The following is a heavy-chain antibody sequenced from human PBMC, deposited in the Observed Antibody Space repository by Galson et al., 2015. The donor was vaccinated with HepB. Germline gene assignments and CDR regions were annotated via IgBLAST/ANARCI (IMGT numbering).Heavy chain of an antibody. V-gene: IGHV4-34*01. Sequence: ETLSLTCAVYGGSFSGYYWSWIRQPPGKGLEWIGEINHSGSTNYNPSLKSRVTISVDTSKNQFSLKLSSVTAADTAVYYCARGPMDGLTDYWGQGTLVTVSS. CDR3: ARGPMDGLTDY. J-gene: IGHJ4*02. CDR2: INHSGST. CDR1: GGSFSGYY. D-gene: IGHD1-14*01.